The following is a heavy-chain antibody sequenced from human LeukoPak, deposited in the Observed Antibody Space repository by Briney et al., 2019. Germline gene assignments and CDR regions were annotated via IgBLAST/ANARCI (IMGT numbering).Heavy chain of an antibody. CDR1: GFTFSGSA. Sequence: GESLKISCAASGFTFSGSAMHWVRQASGKGLEWVGRIRSKANSYATAYAASVKGRFTISRDDSKNTAYLQMNSLRTEDTAVYYCTSSPSLGYYSSTSCYSYYYMDVWSKGTTVTVSS. D-gene: IGHD2-2*01. V-gene: IGHV3-73*01. CDR3: TSSPSLGYYSSTSCYSYYYMDV. J-gene: IGHJ6*03. CDR2: IRSKANSYAT.